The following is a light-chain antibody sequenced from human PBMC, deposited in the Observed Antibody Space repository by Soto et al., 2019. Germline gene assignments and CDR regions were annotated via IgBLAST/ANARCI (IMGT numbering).Light chain of an antibody. CDR3: QQYGSSPPRT. CDR1: PSGRQHF. J-gene: IGKJ1*01. V-gene: IGKV3-20*01. CDR2: GAS. Sequence: IVLTHSSGILSLSPGEITTLSCRASPSGRQHFLPRYQQTPGQGPSPRRYGASTWASAAPSRFSGSESGADFTLSITTLEPEDLAVYYCQQYGSSPPRTLGQGAKVDIK.